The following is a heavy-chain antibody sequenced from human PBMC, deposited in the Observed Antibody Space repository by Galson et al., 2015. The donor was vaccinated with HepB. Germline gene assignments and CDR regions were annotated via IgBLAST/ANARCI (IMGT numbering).Heavy chain of an antibody. CDR3: ARTGCAMRSPFEF. Sequence: SLRLSCAASGFTFSSFPIHWVRQAPGKGLEWVALMSYDGNNKYYADSVKGRFTISRDNSKNTLYLQMNSLRPEDTAVYYCARTGCAMRSPFEFWGQGTLVTVYS. CDR1: GFTFSSFP. J-gene: IGHJ4*02. V-gene: IGHV3-30*04. CDR2: MSYDGNNK. D-gene: IGHD2-2*01.